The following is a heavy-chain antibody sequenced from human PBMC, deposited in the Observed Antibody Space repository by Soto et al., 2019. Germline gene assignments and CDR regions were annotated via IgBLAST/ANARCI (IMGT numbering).Heavy chain of an antibody. J-gene: IGHJ4*02. V-gene: IGHV3-21*01. CDR2: ISSSGSYI. CDR3: ARDRSARYSGYDPEPFDY. D-gene: IGHD5-12*01. Sequence: RGSLRLSCADSGFTFSNYSMNWVRQAPGRGLECVASISSSGSYIFYADSVKGRFTISSDNAKNSLYLQMNSVRAEDTDVYYCARDRSARYSGYDPEPFDYWGQGTLVTVSS. CDR1: GFTFSNYS.